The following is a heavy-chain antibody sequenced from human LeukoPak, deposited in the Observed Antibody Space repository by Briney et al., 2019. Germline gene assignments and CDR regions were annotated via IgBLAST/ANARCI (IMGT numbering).Heavy chain of an antibody. D-gene: IGHD2-2*01. J-gene: IGHJ5*02. CDR2: AYYRSTWYN. V-gene: IGHV6-1*01. CDR3: ARRLTQYDCFDP. CDR1: GGSVSSNSVT. Sequence: SQTLSLTCAISGGSVSSNSVTWNWIRQSPSRGLEWLGRAYYRSTWYNDYAVSVRGRITVNPDTSKNQFSLHLNSVTPEDTAVYYCARRLTQYDCFDPWGQGILVTVSS.